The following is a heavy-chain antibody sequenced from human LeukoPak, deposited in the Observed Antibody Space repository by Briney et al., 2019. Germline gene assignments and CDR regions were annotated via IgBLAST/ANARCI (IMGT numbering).Heavy chain of an antibody. CDR1: GYTFTSYY. J-gene: IGHJ4*02. CDR3: ARSPYLPADIRPLDY. V-gene: IGHV1-69*02. Sequence: GASVKVSCKASGYTFTSYYMHWVRQAPGQGLEWMGRIIPILGIANYAQKFQGRVTITADKSTSTAYMELSSLRSEDTAVYYCARSPYLPADIRPLDYWGQGTLVTVSS. CDR2: IIPILGIA. D-gene: IGHD5-12*01.